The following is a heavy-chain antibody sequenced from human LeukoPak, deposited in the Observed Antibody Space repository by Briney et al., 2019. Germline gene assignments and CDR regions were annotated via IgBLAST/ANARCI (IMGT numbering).Heavy chain of an antibody. CDR1: GFTFSSYS. D-gene: IGHD5-24*01. CDR2: ISSSSSYI. Sequence: SGGSLRLSCAASGFTFSSYSMNWVRQAPGKGLEWVSSISSSSSYIYYADSEKGRFTISRDNAKNSLYLQMNSLRAEDTAVYYCARDRDGYMGPVDYWGQGTLVTVSS. CDR3: ARDRDGYMGPVDY. V-gene: IGHV3-21*01. J-gene: IGHJ4*02.